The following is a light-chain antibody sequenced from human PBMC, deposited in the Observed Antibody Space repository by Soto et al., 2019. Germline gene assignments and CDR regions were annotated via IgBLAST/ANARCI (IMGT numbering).Light chain of an antibody. Sequence: ETVMTQSPATLSVSPGERVTLSCRASQTVTTNLAWYQQKSGQAPRLLIYGASTRATGIPARFSGSGSGTEFTLTISNLQSEDSALYYCQQYNNWPPSVTYTLGQGTKLEIK. CDR2: GAS. V-gene: IGKV3-15*01. CDR1: QTVTTN. CDR3: QQYNNWPPSVTYT. J-gene: IGKJ2*01.